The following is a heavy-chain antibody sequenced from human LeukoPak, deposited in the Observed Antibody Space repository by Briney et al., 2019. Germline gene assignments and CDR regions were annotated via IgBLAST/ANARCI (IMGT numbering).Heavy chain of an antibody. J-gene: IGHJ4*02. CDR2: ISGTGGST. V-gene: IGHV3-23*01. D-gene: IGHD3-22*01. CDR1: GFSFNNFG. Sequence: VGSLRLSCVASGFSFNNFGMSWVRQAPGKGLEWVSSISGTGGSTHYADSVKGRFTISRDNSKNTLYLQMNSLRAGDTAVYYCAKSSYYDSSGFYREYYFDYWGQGTLVPVSS. CDR3: AKSSYYDSSGFYREYYFDY.